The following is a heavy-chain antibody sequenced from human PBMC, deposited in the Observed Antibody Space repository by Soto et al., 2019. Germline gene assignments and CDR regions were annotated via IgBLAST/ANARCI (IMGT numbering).Heavy chain of an antibody. CDR1: GGSISSGGYY. V-gene: IGHV4-31*03. CDR3: ARAPEAYYYGMDV. Sequence: SSETLSLTCTVSGGSISSGGYYWSWIRQHPGKGLEWIGYIYYSGSTYYNPSLKSRVTISVDTSKNQFSLKLSSVTAADTAVYYCARAPEAYYYGMDVWGQGTTVTVSS. J-gene: IGHJ6*02. CDR2: IYYSGST.